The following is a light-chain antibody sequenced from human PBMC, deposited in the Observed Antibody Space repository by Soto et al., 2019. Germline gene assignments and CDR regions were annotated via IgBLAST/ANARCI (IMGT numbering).Light chain of an antibody. J-gene: IGKJ1*01. CDR3: QQYNSYPT. CDR1: QSISSW. Sequence: DIQMTQSPSTLSASVGDRVTITCRARQSISSWLAWYQQKRGKAPKLLIYKASSLESGVPSRFSGSGSGTEFTLTISSLQPDDFATYYCQQYNSYPTFGRGTKVEIK. V-gene: IGKV1-5*03. CDR2: KAS.